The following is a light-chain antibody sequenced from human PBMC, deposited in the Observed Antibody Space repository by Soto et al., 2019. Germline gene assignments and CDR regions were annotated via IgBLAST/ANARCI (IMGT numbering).Light chain of an antibody. J-gene: IGKJ4*01. V-gene: IGKV1-5*03. Sequence: DSQMTQYPSTLSASVGDRVTITCRASQSISSWLAWYQQKPGKAPKLLISKASTLQSGVSPRFSGSGSGTEFTLTISRLQPDDFATYYCHQYESYPMTFGGGTKVEIK. CDR3: HQYESYPMT. CDR2: KAS. CDR1: QSISSW.